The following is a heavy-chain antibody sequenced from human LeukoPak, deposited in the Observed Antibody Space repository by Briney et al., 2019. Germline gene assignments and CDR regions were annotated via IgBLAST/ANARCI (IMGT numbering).Heavy chain of an antibody. Sequence: GGSLRLSCAASGFTFGDYGMSWVRQAPGKGLEWVAGINWNGGSTGYADSVRGRFTLSRDNAKNSLYLQMNSLRAEDTALYYCARSSSSWYWGAFDIWGQGTMVTVSS. CDR1: GFTFGDYG. CDR3: ARSSSSWYWGAFDI. CDR2: INWNGGST. V-gene: IGHV3-20*04. D-gene: IGHD6-13*01. J-gene: IGHJ3*02.